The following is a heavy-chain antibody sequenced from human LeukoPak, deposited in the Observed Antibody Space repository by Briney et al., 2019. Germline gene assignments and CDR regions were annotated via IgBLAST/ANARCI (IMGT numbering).Heavy chain of an antibody. CDR1: GFTFDEYA. CDR2: ISGDGVRT. V-gene: IGHV3-43*02. J-gene: IGHJ3*02. CDR3: AKDLTSVYDAFNI. Sequence: GGSLRLSCAASGFTFDEYAIHWVRQAPGKGLEWVSLISGDGVRTFSTGSVKGGFTISRDNSKNSLYLQMNSLRTQDTALYYCAKDLTSVYDAFNIWGQGTMVTVSS.